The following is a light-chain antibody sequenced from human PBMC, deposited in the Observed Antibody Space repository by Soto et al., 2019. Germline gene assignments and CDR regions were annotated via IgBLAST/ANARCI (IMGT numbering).Light chain of an antibody. CDR2: DVS. J-gene: IGLJ2*01. Sequence: QSALTQPASVSGSPGQSITISCTGTSSDVGGYNYVSWYQQHPGKAPKLMIYDVSNRPSGVSNRLSGSKSGNTASLTIAGLQAEDEADYYCSSYACSRTLYVVFGGGTKVTVL. CDR3: SSYACSRTLYVV. CDR1: SSDVGGYNY. V-gene: IGLV2-14*01.